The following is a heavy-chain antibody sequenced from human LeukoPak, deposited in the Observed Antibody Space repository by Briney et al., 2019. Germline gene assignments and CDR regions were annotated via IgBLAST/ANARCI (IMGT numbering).Heavy chain of an antibody. J-gene: IGHJ5*01. D-gene: IGHD1-26*01. CDR3: ARNDRVSGTFLRWFNS. V-gene: IGHV4-4*07. CDR1: GGTITDYS. CDR2: IYKSGST. Sequence: PSETLSLTCTVSGGTITDYSWSWIRQPAGKGLEWIGHIYKSGSTDYNPSLKSRVTMSIDTSKSQFSLNLSSVTAADTAVYYCARNDRVSGTFLRWFNSWARGTWSPSPQ.